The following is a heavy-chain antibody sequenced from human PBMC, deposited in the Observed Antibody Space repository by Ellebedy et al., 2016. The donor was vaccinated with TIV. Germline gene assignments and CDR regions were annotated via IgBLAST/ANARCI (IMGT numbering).Heavy chain of an antibody. D-gene: IGHD2-2*01. CDR2: IHYSGDT. CDR3: ARFRSGIVVAPAHYGMDV. Sequence: SETLSLXXNVSGGSISGTYTSYYWGWIRQPPGKGLEWIGYIHYSGDTKYNPSLKSRLTMSVDTSKNQLSLRLNSVTAADTAVYYCARFRSGIVVAPAHYGMDVWGQGTTVTVSS. J-gene: IGHJ6*02. V-gene: IGHV4-61*05. CDR1: GGSISGTYTSYY.